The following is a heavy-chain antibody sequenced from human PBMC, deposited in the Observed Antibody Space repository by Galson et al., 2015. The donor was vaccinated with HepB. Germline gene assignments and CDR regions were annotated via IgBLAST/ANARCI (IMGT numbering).Heavy chain of an antibody. J-gene: IGHJ4*02. CDR3: AQAEFGVVRGVFSY. CDR2: VGGSGDIT. CDR1: GFTFNTYA. D-gene: IGHD3-10*01. V-gene: IGHV3-23*01. Sequence: SLRLSCAASGFTFNTYAMSWVRQAPGKGLEWVSTVGGSGDITYHADSVKGRFTVSRDNSKNTLYLQMNSLRAEDTAIYYCAQAEFGVVRGVFSYWGQGTLVTVSS.